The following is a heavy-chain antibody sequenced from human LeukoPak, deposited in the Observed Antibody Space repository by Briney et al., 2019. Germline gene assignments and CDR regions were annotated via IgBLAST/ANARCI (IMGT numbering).Heavy chain of an antibody. Sequence: GESLKISCKGSGYSFTSYWIGWVRQMPGKGLEWMGIIYPGDSDTRYSPSFQGQVTISADKSISTAYLQWSSLKASDTAMYYCATHSIAALADYYYGMDVWGQGTTVTVSS. CDR2: IYPGDSDT. CDR3: ATHSIAALADYYYGMDV. V-gene: IGHV5-51*01. D-gene: IGHD6-6*01. CDR1: GYSFTSYW. J-gene: IGHJ6*02.